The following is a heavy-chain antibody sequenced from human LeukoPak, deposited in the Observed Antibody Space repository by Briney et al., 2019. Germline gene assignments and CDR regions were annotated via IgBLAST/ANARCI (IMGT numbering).Heavy chain of an antibody. Sequence: GGSLRLSCAASGFTFSSYGMHWVRQAPGKGLEWVAVISYDGSNKYYADSVKGRFTISRDNAKNSLYLQMNSLRAEDTAVYYCARDTHYDYVWGSYRWDPTDYWGQGTLVTVSS. CDR2: ISYDGSNK. J-gene: IGHJ4*02. V-gene: IGHV3-30*03. D-gene: IGHD3-16*02. CDR1: GFTFSSYG. CDR3: ARDTHYDYVWGSYRWDPTDY.